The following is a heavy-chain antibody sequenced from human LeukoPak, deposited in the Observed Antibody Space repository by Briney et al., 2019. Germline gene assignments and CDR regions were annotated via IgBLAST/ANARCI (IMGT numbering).Heavy chain of an antibody. V-gene: IGHV4-30-2*01. J-gene: IGHJ3*02. CDR1: GGSISSGGYS. D-gene: IGHD3-22*01. CDR3: ARTTMIVFLDAFDI. Sequence: SETLSLTCAVSGGSISSGGYSWSWIRQPPGKGLEWIGYIYHSGSTYYNPSLKSRVTISVDRSKNQFSLKLSSVTAADTAVYYCARTTMIVFLDAFDIWGQGTMVTVSS. CDR2: IYHSGST.